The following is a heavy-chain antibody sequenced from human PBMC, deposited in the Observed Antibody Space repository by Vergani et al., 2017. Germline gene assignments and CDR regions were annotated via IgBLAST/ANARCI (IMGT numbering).Heavy chain of an antibody. V-gene: IGHV3-74*01. Sequence: EVQLVESGGGLVQPGGSLRLSCAASGFTFSSYWMHWVRQAPGKGLVWVSRINSDGSSTSYADSVKGRFTISRDNAKNTLYLQMNSLRAEDTAVYYCAKDVLWFGELIAPSYNWFDPWGQGTLVTVSS. D-gene: IGHD3-10*01. CDR2: INSDGSST. CDR1: GFTFSSYW. J-gene: IGHJ5*02. CDR3: AKDVLWFGELIAPSYNWFDP.